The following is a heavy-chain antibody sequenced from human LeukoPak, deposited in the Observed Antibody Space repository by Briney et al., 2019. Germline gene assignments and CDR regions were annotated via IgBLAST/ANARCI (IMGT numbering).Heavy chain of an antibody. CDR1: GIPLNSYA. Sequence: GSLRLSCAASGIPLNSYAMSWVRPAPGKGPEWVSAISGSGFSTYYADSVKGRFTISRDNSKNTLYLQMNSLRAEDTAIYYCARGGVPAAKDYWGQGTLVTVSS. CDR2: ISGSGFST. J-gene: IGHJ4*02. CDR3: ARGGVPAAKDY. V-gene: IGHV3-23*01. D-gene: IGHD2-2*01.